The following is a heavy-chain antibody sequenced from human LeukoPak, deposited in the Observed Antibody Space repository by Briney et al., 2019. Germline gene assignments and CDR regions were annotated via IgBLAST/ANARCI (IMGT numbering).Heavy chain of an antibody. CDR3: ARGSKVSPFDP. D-gene: IGHD2-8*01. Sequence: SETLSLTCTVSGGSISSSSYYWGWIRQPPGKGLEWIGEINHSGSTNYNPSLKSRVTISVDTSKNQFSLKLSSVTAADTAVYYCARGSKVSPFDPWGQGTLVTVSS. J-gene: IGHJ5*02. CDR2: INHSGST. CDR1: GGSISSSSYY. V-gene: IGHV4-39*07.